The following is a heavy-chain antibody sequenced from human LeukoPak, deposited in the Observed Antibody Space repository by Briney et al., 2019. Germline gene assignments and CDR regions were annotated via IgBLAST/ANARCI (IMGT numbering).Heavy chain of an antibody. CDR3: ARGDKDGYNEYYFDY. J-gene: IGHJ4*02. D-gene: IGHD5-24*01. CDR1: GYTFTSYY. CDR2: INPSGGST. Sequence: ASVKVSCKASGYTFTSYYMHWVRQAPGQGLEWMGIINPSGGSTSYAQKFQGRVTMTRDMSTSTAYMELSSLRSEDTAVYYCARGDKDGYNEYYFDYWGQGTLVTVSS. V-gene: IGHV1-46*01.